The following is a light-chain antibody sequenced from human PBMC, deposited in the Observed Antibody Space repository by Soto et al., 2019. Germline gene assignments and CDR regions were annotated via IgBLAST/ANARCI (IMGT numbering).Light chain of an antibody. V-gene: IGKV4-1*01. J-gene: IGKJ1*01. CDR1: QSVLYSSNNKNY. CDR2: WAS. Sequence: DIVMTQSPDSLAVSLGERATINCKSSQSVLYSSNNKNYLAWYQQKPGQPPKLLIYWASTRESGVPDRFSGSGSWTDFTLTISSLQAEDVAVYYCQQYYSTPPTFGQVTNVEIK. CDR3: QQYYSTPPT.